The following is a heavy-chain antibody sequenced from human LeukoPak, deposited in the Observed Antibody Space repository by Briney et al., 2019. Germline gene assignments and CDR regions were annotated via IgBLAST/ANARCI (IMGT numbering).Heavy chain of an antibody. V-gene: IGHV1-46*01. CDR3: ASGGGDYDILTGYDY. Sequence: ASVKVSCKASGYTFTSYYMHWVRQAPGQGLEWMGIINPSDGSTSYAQKFQGRVTMTRDMSTSTVYMELSSLRSEDTAVYYCASGGGDYDILTGYDYWGQGTLVTVSS. CDR1: GYTFTSYY. D-gene: IGHD3-9*01. J-gene: IGHJ4*02. CDR2: INPSDGST.